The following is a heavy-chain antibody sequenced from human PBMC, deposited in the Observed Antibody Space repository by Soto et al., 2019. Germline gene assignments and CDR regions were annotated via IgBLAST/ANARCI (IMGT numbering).Heavy chain of an antibody. CDR3: ARVLSYYYYGMDV. Sequence: QVQLQESGPGLVKPSQTLSLTCTVSGGSISSGDYYWSWIRQPPGQGLEWIGYIYYSGSTYYNPSLKSLVTISVDTSKNQFALKLSAVTAADTAVYYCARVLSYYYYGMDVWGQGTTVTVSS. V-gene: IGHV4-30-4*01. J-gene: IGHJ6*02. CDR2: IYYSGST. CDR1: GGSISSGDYY.